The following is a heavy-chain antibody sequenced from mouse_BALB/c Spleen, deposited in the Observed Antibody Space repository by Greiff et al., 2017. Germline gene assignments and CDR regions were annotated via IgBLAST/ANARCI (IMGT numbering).Heavy chain of an antibody. V-gene: IGHV2-9*02. Sequence: VQLVESGPGLVAPSQSLSITCTVSGFSLTSYGVHWVRQPPGKGLEWLGVIWAGGSTNYNSALMSRLSISKDNSKSQVFLKMNSLQTDDTAMYYCARDGGSSWYFDVWGAGTTVTVSS. CDR2: IWAGGST. D-gene: IGHD1-1*01. J-gene: IGHJ1*01. CDR1: GFSLTSYG. CDR3: ARDGGSSWYFDV.